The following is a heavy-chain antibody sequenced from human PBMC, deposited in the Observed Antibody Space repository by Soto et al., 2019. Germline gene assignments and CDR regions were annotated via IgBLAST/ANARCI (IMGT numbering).Heavy chain of an antibody. Sequence: QVQLVQSGAEVKKPGSSVKVSCKASGGTFSSYTISWVRQAPGQGLEWMGRIIPILGIANYAQKFQGRVTITADKSTRTAYMELSSLRSEDTAVYYCARDPLGGPGKWFDPWGQRTLITVSS. V-gene: IGHV1-69*02. D-gene: IGHD3-10*01. CDR1: GGTFSSYT. CDR2: IIPILGIA. CDR3: ARDPLGGPGKWFDP. J-gene: IGHJ5*02.